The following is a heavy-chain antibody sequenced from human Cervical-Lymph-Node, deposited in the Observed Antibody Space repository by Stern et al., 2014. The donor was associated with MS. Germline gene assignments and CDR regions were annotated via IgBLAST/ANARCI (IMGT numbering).Heavy chain of an antibody. Sequence: DQLVQSGAEVKKPGESLKISCRTSGYTFSNFWIGWVRQMPGKGLEWMGVIYPADSDTTYSPSFQGQVTISADESISTAYLQWRSLKASDTAMYYCVRRRDSAGYDTFDLWGQGTMLIVSS. V-gene: IGHV5-51*01. CDR3: VRRRDSAGYDTFDL. CDR1: GYTFSNFW. CDR2: IYPADSDT. D-gene: IGHD3-22*01. J-gene: IGHJ3*01.